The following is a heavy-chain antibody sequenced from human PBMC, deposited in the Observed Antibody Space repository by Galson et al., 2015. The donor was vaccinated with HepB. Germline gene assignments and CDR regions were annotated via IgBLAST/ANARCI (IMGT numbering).Heavy chain of an antibody. CDR1: GYTFTSYG. CDR2: ISAYNGNT. D-gene: IGHD3-10*01. V-gene: IGHV1-18*01. CDR3: ARGAPYYGSGSYYLY. Sequence: SVKVSCKASGYTFTSYGISWVRQAPGQGLEWMGWISAYNGNTNYAQKLQGRVTMTTDTSTGTAYMELRSLRSDDTAVYYCARGAPYYGSGSYYLYWGQGTLVTVSS. J-gene: IGHJ4*02.